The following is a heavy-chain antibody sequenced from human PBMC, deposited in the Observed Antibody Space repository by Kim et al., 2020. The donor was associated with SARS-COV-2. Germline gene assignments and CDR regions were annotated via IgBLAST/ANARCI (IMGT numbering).Heavy chain of an antibody. J-gene: IGHJ6*03. CDR1: GGTFSSYA. CDR3: ARHPSGYDSSAHYYYYMDV. D-gene: IGHD5-12*01. V-gene: IGHV1-69*04. Sequence: SVKVSCKASGGTFSSYAISWVRQAPGQGLEWMGRIIPIFGIANYAQKFQGRVTITADKSTSTAYMELSSLRSEDTAVYYCARHPSGYDSSAHYYYYMDVWGKGTTVTVSS. CDR2: IIPIFGIA.